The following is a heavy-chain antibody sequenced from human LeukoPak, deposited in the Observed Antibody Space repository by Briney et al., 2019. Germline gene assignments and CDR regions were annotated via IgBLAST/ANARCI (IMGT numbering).Heavy chain of an antibody. J-gene: IGHJ4*02. CDR3: AKDLGYCSSTSCHFDY. CDR2: IRYDGSNK. V-gene: IGHV3-30*02. CDR1: GFTFSSYG. Sequence: GGSLRLSCAASGFTFSSYGMHWVRQAPGKGLESVAFIRYDGSNKYYADSVKGRFTISRDNSKNTLYLQMNSLRAEDTAVYYCAKDLGYCSSTSCHFDYWGQGTLVTVSS. D-gene: IGHD2-2*01.